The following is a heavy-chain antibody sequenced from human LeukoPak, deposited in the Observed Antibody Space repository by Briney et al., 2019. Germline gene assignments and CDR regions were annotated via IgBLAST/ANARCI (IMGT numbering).Heavy chain of an antibody. CDR1: GGSISSYY. D-gene: IGHD3-3*01. V-gene: IGHV4-59*01. Sequence: SETLSLTCTVSGGSISSYYWSWIRQPPGKGLEWSWYIYYSRSTNYNPSLKSRVTISVDTSKNQFSLKLSSVTAADTAVYYCARAISYYDFWSGYLDPPYYFDYWGQGTLVTVSS. CDR3: ARAISYYDFWSGYLDPPYYFDY. CDR2: IYYSRST. J-gene: IGHJ4*02.